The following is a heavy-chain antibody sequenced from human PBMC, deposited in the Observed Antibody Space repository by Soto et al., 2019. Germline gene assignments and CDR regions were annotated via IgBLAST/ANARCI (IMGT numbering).Heavy chain of an antibody. Sequence: PSETLSVTCSFSVGSITTGGYYWSWIRQHPGKGLEWIGYIYYSGNTYYNPSLKSRVTISLGTSKNQFSLKLSSVTAADTAVYYCARARYSSNYYIDNWGQGTMVTVSS. V-gene: IGHV4-31*03. CDR3: ARARYSSNYYIDN. CDR1: VGSITTGGYY. CDR2: IYYSGNT. J-gene: IGHJ4*02. D-gene: IGHD6-19*01.